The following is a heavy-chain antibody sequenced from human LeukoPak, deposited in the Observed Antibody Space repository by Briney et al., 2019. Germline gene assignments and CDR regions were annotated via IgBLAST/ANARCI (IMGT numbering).Heavy chain of an antibody. D-gene: IGHD2-8*01. V-gene: IGHV3-23*01. Sequence: GGSLRLSCAASGFTFSTYAMSTVREAPGPGLEYFSAFSGSGGSTYYADSVKGRFTISRDNSKNTLYLQMNGLRAEDTAVYYCAKAGLGYCTNGVCYGLYYFDYWGQGTLVTVSS. CDR1: GFTFSTYA. J-gene: IGHJ4*02. CDR3: AKAGLGYCTNGVCYGLYYFDY. CDR2: FSGSGGST.